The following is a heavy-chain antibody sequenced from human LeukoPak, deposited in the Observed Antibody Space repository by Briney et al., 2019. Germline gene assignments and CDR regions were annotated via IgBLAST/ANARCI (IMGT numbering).Heavy chain of an antibody. D-gene: IGHD5-18*01. Sequence: SVKVSCKASGGTFSSYAISWVRQAPGRGLEWMGRIIPILGIANYAQKFQGRVTITADKSTSTAYMELSSLRSEDTAVYYCAREDTAMAHIHYFDYWGQGTLVTVSS. V-gene: IGHV1-69*04. CDR1: GGTFSSYA. CDR2: IIPILGIA. J-gene: IGHJ4*02. CDR3: AREDTAMAHIHYFDY.